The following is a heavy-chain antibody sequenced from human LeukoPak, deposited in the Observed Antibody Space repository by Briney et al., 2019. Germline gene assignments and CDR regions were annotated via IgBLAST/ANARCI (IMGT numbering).Heavy chain of an antibody. Sequence: LAGGSLRLSCVASGFPFNSHAMSPVPQAPGEGLEWLSGISNTGRDTDYADSVKHRFTISIDNSKNPVLLYMNSRGAEDTAKYYSAHEVPRNDEYFDHWGQGTLVTVSS. CDR2: ISNTGRDT. V-gene: IGHV3-23*01. CDR3: AHEVPRNDEYFDH. J-gene: IGHJ1*01. CDR1: GFPFNSHA.